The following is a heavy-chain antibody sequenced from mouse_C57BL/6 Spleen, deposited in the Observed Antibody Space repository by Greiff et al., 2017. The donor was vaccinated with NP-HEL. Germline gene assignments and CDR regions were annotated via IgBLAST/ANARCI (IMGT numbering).Heavy chain of an antibody. J-gene: IGHJ3*01. CDR2: ISYDGSN. Sequence: ESGPGLVKPSQSLSLTCSVTGYSITSGYYWNWIRQFPGNKLEWMGYISYDGSNNYNPSLKNRISITRDTSKNQFFLKLNSVTTEDTATYYCARDGVYDGAWFAYWGQGTLVTVSA. V-gene: IGHV3-6*01. CDR1: GYSITSGYY. D-gene: IGHD1-1*01. CDR3: ARDGVYDGAWFAY.